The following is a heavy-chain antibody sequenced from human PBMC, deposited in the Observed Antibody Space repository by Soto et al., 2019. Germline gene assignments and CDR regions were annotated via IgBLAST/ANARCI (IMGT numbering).Heavy chain of an antibody. CDR1: GGSISIYY. D-gene: IGHD6-13*01. J-gene: IGHJ4*02. V-gene: IGHV4-4*07. CDR2: IYTSGST. Sequence: PSETLSLTCTVSGGSISIYYWSWIRQPAGKGLEWIGRIYTSGSTNYNPSLKSRVTMSVDTSKNQFSLKLSSVTAADTAVYYCARDDTPGIAAADDVYDYWGQGTLVTVSS. CDR3: ARDDTPGIAAADDVYDY.